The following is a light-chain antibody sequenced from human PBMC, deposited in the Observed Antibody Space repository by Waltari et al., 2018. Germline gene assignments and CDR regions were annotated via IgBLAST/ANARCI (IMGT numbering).Light chain of an antibody. CDR3: SAWDESLNGVV. V-gene: IGLV1-36*01. Sequence: QSVLTQPPSVSEAPRQRVTISCSGNSSNIGNNAVNWYQQLPGKAPKLLIYSDDLRSSGVSDRFSGSRSGTSASLAISGLQSEDEADYYCSAWDESLNGVVFGGGTKLTVL. J-gene: IGLJ2*01. CDR2: SDD. CDR1: SSNIGNNA.